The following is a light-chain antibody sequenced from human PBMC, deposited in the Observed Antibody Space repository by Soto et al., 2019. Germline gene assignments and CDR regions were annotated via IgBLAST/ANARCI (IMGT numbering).Light chain of an antibody. CDR3: QQYGSSPLT. V-gene: IGKV3-20*01. J-gene: IGKJ4*01. CDR1: QSVSSSY. CDR2: GAS. Sequence: EIVLTQSPGTLSLSPGERATLSCRASQSVSSSYSAWYQQKPGQAPRLLIYGASSRATGIPDRFSGSGSGTGFTLTISRLEPEDFAVYYCQQYGSSPLTFGGGTKVEIK.